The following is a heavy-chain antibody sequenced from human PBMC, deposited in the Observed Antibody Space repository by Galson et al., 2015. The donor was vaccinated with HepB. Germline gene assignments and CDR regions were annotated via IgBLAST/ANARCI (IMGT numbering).Heavy chain of an antibody. J-gene: IGHJ6*02. D-gene: IGHD1-7*01. CDR2: ISGYDGST. CDR3: ARDSRLELRLNNYYYYGMDV. CDR1: GYSFTSYG. Sequence: SVKVSCKASGYSFTSYGISWLRQAPGQGLEWMGWISGYDGSTNYPQTLQGRVIMTTDRSTNTDYMEVRSLRSDDTAIYYCARDSRLELRLNNYYYYGMDVWGQGTTVTVSS. V-gene: IGHV1-18*01.